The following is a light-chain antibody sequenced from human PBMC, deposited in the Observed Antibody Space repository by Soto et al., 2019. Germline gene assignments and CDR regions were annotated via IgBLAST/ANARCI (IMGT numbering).Light chain of an antibody. J-gene: IGLJ1*01. CDR1: SSDIGGYNY. CDR3: CSYADSYTFV. Sequence: QSVLTQPRSVSGSPGQLVTISCTGTSSDIGGYNYVSWYQHHPDKAPNLLIYDVSKRPSGVPDRFSGSKSGNTASLTISGLQAEDGADYYCCSYADSYTFVFGTGTKVTVL. V-gene: IGLV2-11*01. CDR2: DVS.